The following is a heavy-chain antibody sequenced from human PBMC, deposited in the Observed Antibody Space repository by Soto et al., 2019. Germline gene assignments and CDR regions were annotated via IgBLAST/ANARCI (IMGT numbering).Heavy chain of an antibody. CDR2: INHSGST. V-gene: IGHV4-34*01. D-gene: IGHD6-13*01. CDR1: GGSFSGYY. CDR3: ARWYSSSWYARGRDY. Sequence: QVQLQQWGAGLLKPSETLSLTCAVHGGSFSGYYWSWIRQPPGKGLEWIGEINHSGSTNYNPSLKSRVTISVDTSKNQFSLKLSSVTAADTAVYYCARWYSSSWYARGRDYWGQGTLVTVSS. J-gene: IGHJ4*02.